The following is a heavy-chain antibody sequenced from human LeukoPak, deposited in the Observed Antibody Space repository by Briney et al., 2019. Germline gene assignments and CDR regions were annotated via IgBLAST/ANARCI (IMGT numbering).Heavy chain of an antibody. CDR3: VRIYYGPDY. CDR2: INPNNGVT. D-gene: IGHD4-17*01. Sequence: ASVKVSCKASGYTFTGYYMHWVRQAPGRGLEWMGWINPNNGVTNYAQQFQGRVTMTRDTTINTAYMEPSRLRSDDAAIYFCVRIYYGPDYWGQGTLVTVSS. CDR1: GYTFTGYY. V-gene: IGHV1-2*02. J-gene: IGHJ4*02.